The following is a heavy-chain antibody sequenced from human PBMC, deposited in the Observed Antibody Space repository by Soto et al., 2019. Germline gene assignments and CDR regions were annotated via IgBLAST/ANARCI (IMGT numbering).Heavy chain of an antibody. CDR1: GFTFSSYG. CDR3: AREPVGYCSGGSCYGDAFDI. D-gene: IGHD2-15*01. CDR2: IWYDGSNK. Sequence: GGSLRLSCAASGFTFSSYGMHWVRQAPGKGLEWVAVIWYDGSNKYYADSAKGRFTISRDNSKNTLYLQMNSLRAEDTAVYYCAREPVGYCSGGSCYGDAFDIWGQGTMVTVSS. V-gene: IGHV3-33*01. J-gene: IGHJ3*02.